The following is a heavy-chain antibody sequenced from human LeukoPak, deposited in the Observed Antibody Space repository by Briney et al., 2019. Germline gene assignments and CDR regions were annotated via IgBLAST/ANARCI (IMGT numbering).Heavy chain of an antibody. CDR1: GGTFSSFA. CDR3: AIRSDGAYCGGDCFYLDY. J-gene: IGHJ4*02. D-gene: IGHD2-21*02. Sequence: GASVKVSCKTSGGTFSSFALSWVRLAPGQGLEWKGRIIPILNTEEYAQRFQGRVTITADTSTSTVYMELSSLKSEDTAIYYCAIRSDGAYCGGDCFYLDYWGQGTLVTVSS. CDR2: IIPILNTE. V-gene: IGHV1-69*04.